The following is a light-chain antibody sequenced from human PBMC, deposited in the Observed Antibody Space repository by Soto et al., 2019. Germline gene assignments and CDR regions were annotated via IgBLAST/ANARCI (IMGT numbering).Light chain of an antibody. J-gene: IGKJ5*01. Sequence: EIVMTQSPATLSVSPGERATLSCRASQSISSNLAWYQQKPGQAPRLLIYDAATRATGIPARFSGSGSGTEFSLTISSLQSEDFAVYYCQQYNIWPITFGQGTRLDSK. CDR2: DAA. CDR3: QQYNIWPIT. CDR1: QSISSN. V-gene: IGKV3-15*01.